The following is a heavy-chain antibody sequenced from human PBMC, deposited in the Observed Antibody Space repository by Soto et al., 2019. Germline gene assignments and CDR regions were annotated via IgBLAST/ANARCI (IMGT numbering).Heavy chain of an antibody. CDR1: GGSISSGGYY. Sequence: SETLSLTCTVSGGSISSGGYYWSWIRQHPGRGLEWIGYIYFSGSTYYNPSLKSRITISLDTSKENFSLMLSSVTAADTAVYYCARAAREGYPLDYWGQGTLVTVSS. V-gene: IGHV4-31*03. J-gene: IGHJ4*02. CDR3: ARAAREGYPLDY. CDR2: IYFSGST. D-gene: IGHD5-12*01.